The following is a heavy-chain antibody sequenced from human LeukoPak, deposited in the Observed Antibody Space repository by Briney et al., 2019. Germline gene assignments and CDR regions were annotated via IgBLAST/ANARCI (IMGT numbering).Heavy chain of an antibody. V-gene: IGHV4-38-2*01. CDR1: VYSISSGYY. CDR3: ARHSPQLQYFDY. D-gene: IGHD2-2*01. J-gene: IGHJ4*02. Sequence: SETLSLTCAVSVYSISSGYYWGWIRQPPGKGLEWIGSIYHSGSTYYNPSLKSRVTISVDTSKNQFSLKLSSVTAADTAVYYCARHSPQLQYFDYWGQGTLVTVAS. CDR2: IYHSGST.